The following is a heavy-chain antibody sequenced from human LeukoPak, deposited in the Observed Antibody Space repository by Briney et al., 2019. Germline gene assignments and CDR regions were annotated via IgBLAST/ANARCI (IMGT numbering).Heavy chain of an antibody. D-gene: IGHD2-2*01. J-gene: IGHJ4*02. CDR2: IFHSGST. V-gene: IGHV4-4*02. Sequence: SGTLSLTCAVSSGSIFSSNWRSWVRQPPGKGLEWIGQIFHSGSTSYSPSLKSRVTISVDKSKNQFSLRLTSVTAADTAVYYCARSPTKRVPEDYWGQGTLVTVSS. CDR1: SGSIFSSNW. CDR3: ARSPTKRVPEDY.